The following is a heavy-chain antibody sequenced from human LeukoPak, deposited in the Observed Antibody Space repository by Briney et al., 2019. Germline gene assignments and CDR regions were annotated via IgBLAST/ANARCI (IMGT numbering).Heavy chain of an antibody. Sequence: PGGSLRLSCAASGFTFSSYWMSWVRQAPGKGLEWVANIKQDGSEKYYVDSVKGRFTISRDNAKNSLYPQMNSLRAEDTAVYYCARGHTYYDILTGYKLIDYWGQGTLVTVSS. CDR2: IKQDGSEK. D-gene: IGHD3-9*01. V-gene: IGHV3-7*01. J-gene: IGHJ4*02. CDR3: ARGHTYYDILTGYKLIDY. CDR1: GFTFSSYW.